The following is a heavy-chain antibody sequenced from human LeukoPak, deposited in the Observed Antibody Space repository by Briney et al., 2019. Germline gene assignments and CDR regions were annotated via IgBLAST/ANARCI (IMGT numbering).Heavy chain of an antibody. CDR2: IYYSGST. V-gene: IGHV4-59*01. Sequence: SETLSLTCTVSGGSISSYYWSWIRQHRGRGLEGIGYIYYSGSTNYNPSLKSRVTISVDTSKNQFSLKLSSVTAADTAVYYCARGYYGDYVSDSYFQHWGQGTLVTVSS. CDR3: ARGYYGDYVSDSYFQH. D-gene: IGHD4-17*01. J-gene: IGHJ1*01. CDR1: GGSISSYY.